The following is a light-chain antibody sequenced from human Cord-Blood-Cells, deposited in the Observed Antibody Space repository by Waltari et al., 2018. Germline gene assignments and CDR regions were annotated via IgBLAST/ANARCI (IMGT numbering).Light chain of an antibody. CDR2: GAS. J-gene: IGKJ4*01. Sequence: IVLTQSPGTLKLSVGVRANLSCRARQSVRSSYLAWYQQKPGQAPQFRSYGASSRATGIPDRSSGSASGTDFTLTVSRLEPVDVAVYAGQKYGSSPLTFGGGTKVEIK. V-gene: IGKV3-20*01. CDR1: QSVRSSY. CDR3: QKYGSSPLT.